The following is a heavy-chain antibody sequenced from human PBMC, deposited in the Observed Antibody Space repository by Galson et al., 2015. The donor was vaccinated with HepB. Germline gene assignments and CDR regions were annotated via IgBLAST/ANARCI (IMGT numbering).Heavy chain of an antibody. J-gene: IGHJ6*02. D-gene: IGHD1-7*01. CDR1: GFSFSSFA. V-gene: IGHV3-30-3*01. Sequence: SLRLSCAASGFSFSSFALHWVRQAPGKGLEWVAVISYDGTNKHFAESVKGRFTISRDNSKLYLEVNSLRAEDSAVYYCARDSRTGTNHYYGMDVWGQGTTVTVSS. CDR3: ARDSRTGTNHYYGMDV. CDR2: ISYDGTNK.